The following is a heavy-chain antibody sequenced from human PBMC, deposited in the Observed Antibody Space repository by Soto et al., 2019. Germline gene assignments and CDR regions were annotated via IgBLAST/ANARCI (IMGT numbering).Heavy chain of an antibody. CDR3: ARDHIAAAGSLYYYYGMDV. V-gene: IGHV4-31*03. Sequence: QVQLQESGPGLVKPSQTLSLTCTVSGGSISSGGYYWSWIRQHPGKGLEWIGYIYYSGSTYYNPSLQSRLTISVDTSKNRFSRKLSSVTAADAAVYYCARDHIAAAGSLYYYYGMDVWGQGTTVTVSS. J-gene: IGHJ6*02. CDR1: GGSISSGGYY. CDR2: IYYSGST. D-gene: IGHD6-13*01.